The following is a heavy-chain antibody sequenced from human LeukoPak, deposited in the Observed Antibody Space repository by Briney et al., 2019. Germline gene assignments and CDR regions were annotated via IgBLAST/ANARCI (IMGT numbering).Heavy chain of an antibody. J-gene: IGHJ4*02. CDR3: AKDRRYDSSGYPPNFDY. CDR1: GFTFSSYA. D-gene: IGHD3-22*01. V-gene: IGHV3-23*01. CDR2: ISGSGGST. Sequence: SGGSLRLSCAASGFTFSSYAMSWVRQAPGKGLEWVSAISGSGGSTYYADSVKGRFTISRDNSKNTLYLQMNSLRAEDTAVYYCAKDRRYDSSGYPPNFDYWGQGTLVTVSS.